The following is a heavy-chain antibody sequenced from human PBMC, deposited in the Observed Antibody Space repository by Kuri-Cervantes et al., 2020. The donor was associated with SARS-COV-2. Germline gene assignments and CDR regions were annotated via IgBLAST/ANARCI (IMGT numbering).Heavy chain of an antibody. CDR2: IIPILGIA. CDR3: AGATPSGPTTPGI. V-gene: IGHV1-69*04. CDR1: GGTFSSYA. D-gene: IGHD3-10*01. J-gene: IGHJ3*02. Sequence: SVKVSCKASGGTFSSYAISWVRQAPGQGLEWMGRIIPILGIANYAQKFQGRATITADKSTSTAYMELSSLRSEDTAVYYCAGATPSGPTTPGIWGQGTMVTVSS.